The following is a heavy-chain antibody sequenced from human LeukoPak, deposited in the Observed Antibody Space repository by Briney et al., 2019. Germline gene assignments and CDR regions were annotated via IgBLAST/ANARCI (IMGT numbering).Heavy chain of an antibody. Sequence: ASVKVSCKVSGYTLTELSMHWVRQAPGKGLEWMGGFDPEDGETIYAQKFQGRVTMTEDTSTDTAYMELSSLRSEDTAVYYCATVVGAKAPNYFDYWGQGTLVTVSS. CDR3: ATVVGAKAPNYFDY. CDR1: GYTLTELS. V-gene: IGHV1-24*01. D-gene: IGHD1-26*01. J-gene: IGHJ4*02. CDR2: FDPEDGET.